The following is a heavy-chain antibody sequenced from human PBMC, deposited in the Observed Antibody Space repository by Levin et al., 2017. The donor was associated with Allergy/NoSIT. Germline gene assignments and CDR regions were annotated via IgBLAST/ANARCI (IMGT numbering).Heavy chain of an antibody. V-gene: IGHV4-61*01. CDR3: AGDLNTDTHFDY. D-gene: IGHD4-11*01. Sequence: PSETLSLTCTVSGGSVSSGSYYWTWIRQPPGKGLEWIGYIDYRGRTNYNPALKSRVTISVDTSNKQFSLKLSSVTAADTAVYYWAGDLNTDTHFDYWGPGTLVTVSS. J-gene: IGHJ4*02. CDR1: GGSVSSGSYY. CDR2: IDYRGRT.